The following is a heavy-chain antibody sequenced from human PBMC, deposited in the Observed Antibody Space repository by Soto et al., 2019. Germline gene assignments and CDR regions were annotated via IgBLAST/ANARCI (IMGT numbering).Heavy chain of an antibody. J-gene: IGHJ5*02. CDR2: IYYSGST. CDR1: GGPISSYY. CDR3: ESHIAARPWDRFDP. V-gene: IGHV4-59*01. D-gene: IGHD6-6*01. Sequence: SETLPLTFTVSGGPISSYYWSWIRQPPGKGLEWIGYIYYSGSTNYNPSLKSRVTISVDTSKNQFSLKLRSVTAADTAVYYCESHIAARPWDRFDPWGQGTLVTVYS.